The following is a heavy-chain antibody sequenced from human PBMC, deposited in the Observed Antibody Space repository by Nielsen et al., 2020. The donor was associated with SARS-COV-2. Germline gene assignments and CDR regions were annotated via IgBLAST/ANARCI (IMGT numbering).Heavy chain of an antibody. CDR1: GYIITGNY. V-gene: IGHV1-2*06. CDR2: FNPNSGGT. D-gene: IGHD3-10*01. Sequence: ASVQVTCKASGYIITGNYMHWVRQDPGQGLEWMGRFNPNSGGTNYAQKFQGRVTMTRDTSISTAYLVLSRLRSDDTAVYYCAREEKVRGVIIYYWGQRTRVTVSS. J-gene: IGHJ4*02. CDR3: AREEKVRGVIIYY.